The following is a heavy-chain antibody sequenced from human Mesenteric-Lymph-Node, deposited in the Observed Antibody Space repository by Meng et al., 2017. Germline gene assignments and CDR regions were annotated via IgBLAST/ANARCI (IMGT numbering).Heavy chain of an antibody. D-gene: IGHD7-27*01. V-gene: IGHV4-61*01. J-gene: IGHJ4*02. CDR1: GGSVSSQSYQ. CDR2: WNT. CDR3: ARDYWGSIDY. Sequence: GSLRLSCNVSGGSVSSQSYQWSWVRQPPGKGLEWIGFWNTNYNPSLKSRVTISLDTSRNQFSLELSSVTAADTAVYYCARDYWGSIDYWGQGILVTVSS.